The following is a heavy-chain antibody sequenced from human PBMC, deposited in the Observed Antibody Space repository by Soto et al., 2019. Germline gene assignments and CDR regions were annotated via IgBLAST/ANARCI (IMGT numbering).Heavy chain of an antibody. CDR2: IDPSDSYT. V-gene: IGHV5-10-1*01. CDR1: GYSFTSYW. J-gene: IGHJ3*02. CDR3: ASPSGSATNAFDI. D-gene: IGHD1-26*01. Sequence: GESLKISCNGSGYSFTSYWISWVRQMPGKGLEWMGRIDPSDSYTNYSPSFQGHVTISADKSISTAYLQWSSLKASDTAMYYCASPSGSATNAFDIWGQGTMVTVSS.